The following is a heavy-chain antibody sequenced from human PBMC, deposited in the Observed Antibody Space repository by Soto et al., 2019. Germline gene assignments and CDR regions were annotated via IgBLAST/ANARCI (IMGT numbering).Heavy chain of an antibody. CDR3: TSLGGDPNRPASQNDY. D-gene: IGHD2-21*02. V-gene: IGHV3-73*01. CDR2: IRNKTNNYAT. J-gene: IGHJ4*02. CDR1: GFTFSGSA. Sequence: PGGSLRLSCAASGFTFSGSAMHWVRQSSGKGLEWVGHIRNKTNNYATAYAASVKGRFTISRDDSKNTAYLQMNSLKTEDTAVFYCTSLGGDPNRPASQNDYWGQGTQVTVSS.